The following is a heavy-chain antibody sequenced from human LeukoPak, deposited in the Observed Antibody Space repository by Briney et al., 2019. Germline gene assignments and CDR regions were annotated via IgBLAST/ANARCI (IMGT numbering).Heavy chain of an antibody. D-gene: IGHD3-10*01. Sequence: SETLSLTCTVSGGSISSYYWSWIRQPPGKGLEWIGYLFYSGSTEYNPSLESRVTISVDTSKNQFSLKLRSVTAADTAVYYCATVAVIRGVTYFDYWGQGTLVTVSS. CDR3: ATVAVIRGVTYFDY. CDR2: LFYSGST. V-gene: IGHV4-59*01. J-gene: IGHJ4*02. CDR1: GGSISSYY.